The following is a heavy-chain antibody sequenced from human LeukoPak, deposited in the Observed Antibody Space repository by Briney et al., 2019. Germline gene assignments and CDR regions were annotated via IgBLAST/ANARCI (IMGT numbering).Heavy chain of an antibody. CDR3: AREGASAGGITMIVVDTAYDI. V-gene: IGHV4-59*12. CDR2: IYHSGST. CDR1: GGSMSSYY. Sequence: SETLSLTCSVSGGSMSSYYWSWIRQSPGKGLEWIGYIYHSGSTDYNSSLKSRVTISVDTSKNQFSLKLSSVTAADTAVYYCAREGASAGGITMIVVDTAYDIWGQGTMVTVSS. D-gene: IGHD3-22*01. J-gene: IGHJ3*02.